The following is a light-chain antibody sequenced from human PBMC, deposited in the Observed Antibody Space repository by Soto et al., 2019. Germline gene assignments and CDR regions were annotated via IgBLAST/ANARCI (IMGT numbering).Light chain of an antibody. CDR3: SSFTGTTTLDV. CDR2: EVS. V-gene: IGLV2-14*01. J-gene: IGLJ1*01. CDR1: SSDVGNYNY. Sequence: QSVLTQPASVSGSPGQSITISCTGTSSDVGNYNYVSWFQHHPGKAPKLLIYEVSNRPSGVSNRFSGSKSGNTASLTISGLQAEDEADYYCSSFTGTTTLDVFGTGTKATV.